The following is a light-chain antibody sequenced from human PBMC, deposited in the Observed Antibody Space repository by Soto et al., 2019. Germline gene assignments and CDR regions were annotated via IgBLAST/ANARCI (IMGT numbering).Light chain of an antibody. J-gene: IGLJ1*01. CDR2: DVS. CDR1: ISDVGGYIY. V-gene: IGLV2-11*01. CDR3: CSYAGSYTFV. Sequence: QSVLTQPRLVSGSPGPSVTISCTVTISDVGGYIYVSWYQQHPGKAPKLMIYDVSKRPSGVPDRFSGSKSGNTASLTMSGLQAEDEADYYCCSYAGSYTFVFGSGTKVTVL.